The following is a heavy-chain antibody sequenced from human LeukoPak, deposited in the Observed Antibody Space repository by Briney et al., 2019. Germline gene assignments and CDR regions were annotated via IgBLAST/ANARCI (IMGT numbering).Heavy chain of an antibody. CDR2: IYYSGST. CDR1: GGSISSSSYY. J-gene: IGHJ4*02. CDR3: ARDQGDWIIDY. Sequence: PSETLSLTCTVSGGSISSSSYYWGWIRQPPGKGLEWIGSIYYSGSTYYNPSLKSRVTISVDTSKNQFSLKLSSVTAADTAVYYCARDQGDWIIDYWGQGTLVTVSS. V-gene: IGHV4-39*07. D-gene: IGHD3/OR15-3a*01.